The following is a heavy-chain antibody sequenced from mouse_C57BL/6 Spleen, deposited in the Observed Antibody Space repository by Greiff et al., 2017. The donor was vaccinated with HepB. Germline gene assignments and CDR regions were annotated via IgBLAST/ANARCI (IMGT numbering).Heavy chain of an antibody. V-gene: IGHV10-1*01. J-gene: IGHJ1*03. CDR2: IRSKSNNYAT. CDR3: VRHIDGWSFDV. Sequence: EVHLVESGGGLVQPKGSLKLSCAASGFSFNTYAMNWVRQAPGKGLEWVARIRSKSNNYATYYADSVKDRFTISRDDSESMLYLQMNNLKTEDTAMYYCVRHIDGWSFDVWGTGTTVTVSS. D-gene: IGHD2-3*01. CDR1: GFSFNTYA.